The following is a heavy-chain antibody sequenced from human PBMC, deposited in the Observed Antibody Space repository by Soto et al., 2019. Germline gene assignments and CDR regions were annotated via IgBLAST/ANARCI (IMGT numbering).Heavy chain of an antibody. CDR1: GGSISGYF. CDR3: ARESTVVTLRTFDI. CDR2: IYTSGST. J-gene: IGHJ3*02. Sequence: SETLSLTCTVSGGSISGYFCTWIRQPAGKGLEWIGRIYTSGSTNYNPSLKSRVTMSVDTSKNQFSLKLSSVTAADTAVYYCARESTVVTLRTFDIWGQGTMVT. V-gene: IGHV4-4*07. D-gene: IGHD2-21*02.